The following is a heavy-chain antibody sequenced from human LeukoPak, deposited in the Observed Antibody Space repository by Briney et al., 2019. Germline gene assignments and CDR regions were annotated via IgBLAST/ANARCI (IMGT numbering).Heavy chain of an antibody. CDR1: GDSVSSISVT. V-gene: IGHV6-1*01. CDR3: ARLTATAFDY. D-gene: IGHD6-13*01. J-gene: IGHJ4*02. Sequence: SQTLSLTCAISGDSVSSISVTWNWIRQSPSRGLEWLGRTYYRSKWKNDYVVSVKSRIIINSDTSKNQFSLQLNSVTPEDTAVYYCARLTATAFDYWGQGTLVTVSS. CDR2: TYYRSKWKN.